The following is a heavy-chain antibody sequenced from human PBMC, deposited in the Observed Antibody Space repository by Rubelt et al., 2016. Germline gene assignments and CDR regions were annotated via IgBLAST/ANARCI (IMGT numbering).Heavy chain of an antibody. CDR2: INPSGGST. V-gene: IGHV1-46*01. D-gene: IGHD3-3*01. J-gene: IGHJ5*02. CDR1: GYTFTSYY. CDR3: ARSPRDDFEDNWFDP. Sequence: QVQLVQSGAEVKKPGASVKVSCKASGYTFTSYYMHWVRQAPGQGLEWMGIINPSGGSTSYRKKFQGRVTMTRESSTGTGYLERGSMRSEYTAVDYCARSPRDDFEDNWFDPWGQGTLVTVSS.